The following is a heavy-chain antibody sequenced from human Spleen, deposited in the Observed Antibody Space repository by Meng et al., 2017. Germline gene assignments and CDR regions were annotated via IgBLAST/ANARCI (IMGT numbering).Heavy chain of an antibody. D-gene: IGHD3-22*01. CDR1: GFTFYNHA. CDR2: ISGSGASP. J-gene: IGHJ4*02. V-gene: IGHV3-23*01. CDR3: AKLEYDRSGYWGYYFDY. Sequence: GGSLRLSCLASGFTFYNHAMTGVRQAPGKGLDWVSSISGSGASPYYADSVKGRFTISRDNSKSTLYLIVNSLRAEDTAVYYCAKLEYDRSGYWGYYFDYWGQGTLVTVSS.